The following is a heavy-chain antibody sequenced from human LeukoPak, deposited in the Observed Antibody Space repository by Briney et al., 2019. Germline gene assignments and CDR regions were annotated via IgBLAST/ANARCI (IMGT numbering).Heavy chain of an antibody. V-gene: IGHV1-69*13. CDR1: GGTFSSYA. J-gene: IGHJ3*02. D-gene: IGHD6-6*01. Sequence: SVKVSCKASGGTFSSYAISWARQAPGQGLEWMGGIIPIFGTANYAQKFQGRVTITADESTSTAYMELSSLRPEDTAVYYCAIGRTARDAFDIWGQGTMVTVSS. CDR2: IIPIFGTA. CDR3: AIGRTARDAFDI.